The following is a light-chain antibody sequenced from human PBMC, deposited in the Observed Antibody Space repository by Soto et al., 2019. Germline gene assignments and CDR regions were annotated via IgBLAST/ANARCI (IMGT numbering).Light chain of an antibody. J-gene: IGKJ2*01. CDR2: GAS. CDR1: LSVSSN. V-gene: IGKV3-15*01. CDR3: QQYNDWYT. Sequence: IVMTQSPATLSVSPGQRATLSCRASLSVSSNLAWYQHKPGQAPRLLIYGASTRATGIPARFSGSGSWTEFTLTVNSLQSEDFAVYYCQQYNDWYTFGQGTKVDIK.